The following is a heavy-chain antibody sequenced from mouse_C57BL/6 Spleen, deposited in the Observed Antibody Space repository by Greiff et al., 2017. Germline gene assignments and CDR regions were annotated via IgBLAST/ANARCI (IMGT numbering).Heavy chain of an antibody. D-gene: IGHD2-12*01. CDR3: ARVTTGYYFDY. CDR2: IDPSDSET. J-gene: IGHJ2*01. Sequence: QVQLQQPGAELVRPGSSVKLSCKASGYTFTSYWMHWVKQRPIQGLEWIGNIDPSDSETHYNQKFKDKATLTVDKSSSTAYMQLSSLTSEDSAVYYCARVTTGYYFDYWGQGTTRTVSS. CDR1: GYTFTSYW. V-gene: IGHV1-52*01.